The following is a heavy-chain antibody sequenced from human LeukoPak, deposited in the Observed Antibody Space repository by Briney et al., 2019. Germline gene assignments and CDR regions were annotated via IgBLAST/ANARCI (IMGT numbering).Heavy chain of an antibody. V-gene: IGHV1-8*03. J-gene: IGHJ6*03. Sequence: ASVKVSCKASGYTFTSYYMHWVRQAPGQGLEWMGWMNPNSGNTGYAQKFQGRVTITRNTSISTAYMELSSLRSEDTAVYYCARTFAWNYYYMDVWGKGTTVTVSS. CDR3: ARTFAWNYYYMDV. D-gene: IGHD3-16*01. CDR2: MNPNSGNT. CDR1: GYTFTSYY.